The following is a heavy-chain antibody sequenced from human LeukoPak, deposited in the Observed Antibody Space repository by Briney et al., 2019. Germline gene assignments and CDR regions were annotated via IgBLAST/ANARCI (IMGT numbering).Heavy chain of an antibody. Sequence: ASVKVSCKASGYTFTSYAMNWVRQAPGQGLEWMGWINTNTGNPTYAQGFTGRFVLSLDTSVSTAYLQISSLKAEDTAVYYCARDQGGEAIRYYYYYYMDVWGKGTTVTVSS. D-gene: IGHD3-10*01. V-gene: IGHV7-4-1*02. CDR3: ARDQGGEAIRYYYYYYMDV. CDR2: INTNTGNP. J-gene: IGHJ6*03. CDR1: GYTFTSYA.